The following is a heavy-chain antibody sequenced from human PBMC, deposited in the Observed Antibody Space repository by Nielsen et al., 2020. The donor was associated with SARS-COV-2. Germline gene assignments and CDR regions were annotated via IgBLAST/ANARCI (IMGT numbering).Heavy chain of an antibody. Sequence: SETLSLTCAVYGGSFSGYCWSWVRQTPGKGLEWIGEIDHSGTTNLNPALNGRVTVSVNPSKNQFSLKMTSLTAADTAIYYCAGAPNVDILTGDYADGFDVWGQGTGVTVSS. J-gene: IGHJ3*01. CDR2: IDHSGTT. CDR1: GGSFSGYC. CDR3: AGAPNVDILTGDYADGFDV. D-gene: IGHD3-9*01. V-gene: IGHV4-34*01.